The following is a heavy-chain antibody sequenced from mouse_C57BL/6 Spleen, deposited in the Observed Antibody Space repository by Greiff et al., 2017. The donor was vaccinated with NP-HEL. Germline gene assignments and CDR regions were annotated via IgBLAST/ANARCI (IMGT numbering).Heavy chain of an antibody. CDR2: ISSGSSTI. J-gene: IGHJ4*01. CDR1: GFTFSDYG. Sequence: EVQLVESGGGLVKPGGSLKLSCAASGFTFSDYGMHWVRQAPEKGLEWVAYISSGSSTIYYADTVKGRFTISRDNAKNTLFLQMTSLRSEDTAMYYCAKIYYHYAMDYWGQGTSVTVSS. CDR3: AKIYYHYAMDY. D-gene: IGHD1-1*01. V-gene: IGHV5-17*01.